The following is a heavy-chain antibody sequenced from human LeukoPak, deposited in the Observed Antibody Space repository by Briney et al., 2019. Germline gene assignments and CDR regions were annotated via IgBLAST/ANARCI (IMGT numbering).Heavy chain of an antibody. D-gene: IGHD5-24*01. CDR2: ISGSGGST. CDR3: AKDAEMATIPTVFDY. J-gene: IGHJ4*02. V-gene: IGHV3-23*01. CDR1: GFTFSSYA. Sequence: GGSLRLSCAASGFTFSSYAMSWVRQAPGKGLEWVSAISGSGGSTYCADSVKGRFTISRDNSKNTLYLQMNSLRAEDTAVYYCAKDAEMATIPTVFDYWGQGTLVTVSS.